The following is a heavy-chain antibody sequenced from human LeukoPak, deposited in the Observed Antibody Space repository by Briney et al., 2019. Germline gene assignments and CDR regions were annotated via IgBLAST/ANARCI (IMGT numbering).Heavy chain of an antibody. J-gene: IGHJ6*03. Sequence: GGSLRLSCAASGFTFSNYWMNWVRQAPGKGLEWVANIKQDGSDKYYVYSVKGRFTISRDNAKNSLYLQMNSLRAEDTAVYYCAREKGNYDGYYNYYMDVWGKGTTVTVSS. V-gene: IGHV3-7*01. CDR3: AREKGNYDGYYNYYMDV. CDR2: IKQDGSDK. D-gene: IGHD4-11*01. CDR1: GFTFSNYW.